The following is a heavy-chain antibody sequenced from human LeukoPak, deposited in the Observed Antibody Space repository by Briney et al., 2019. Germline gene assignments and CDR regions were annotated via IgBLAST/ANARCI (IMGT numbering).Heavy chain of an antibody. J-gene: IGHJ4*02. CDR2: ISDDGRNQ. CDR1: GFSFDSYA. D-gene: IGHD1-26*01. CDR3: ARDDGGNSGTFVDY. Sequence: PGGSLRLSCAASGFSFDSYALHWVRQAPGKGLEWMALISDDGRNQYYADSVKGRFTISRDNSKNTLYLQLNSLRTEDTAVSYCARDDGGNSGTFVDYWGQGTLVTASS. V-gene: IGHV3-30*04.